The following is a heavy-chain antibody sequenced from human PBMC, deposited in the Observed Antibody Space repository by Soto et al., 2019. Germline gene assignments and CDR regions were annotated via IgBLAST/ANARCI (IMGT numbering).Heavy chain of an antibody. V-gene: IGHV3-30*03. Sequence: QVQLVESGGGVVQPGRSLRLSCAVSGFTVSTYGMHWVRQAPGKGLEWVAVISRDGGTKYYADSVKGRFTISRDNSRNTLFLEMNSLRSDDMAVYYCTGEVASGYWGQVTLGTVSS. D-gene: IGHD2-8*02. CDR3: TGEVASGY. CDR2: ISRDGGTK. CDR1: GFTVSTYG. J-gene: IGHJ4*02.